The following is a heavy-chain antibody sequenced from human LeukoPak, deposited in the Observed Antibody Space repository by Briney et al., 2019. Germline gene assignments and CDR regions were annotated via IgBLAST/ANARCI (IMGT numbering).Heavy chain of an antibody. D-gene: IGHD2-2*01. Sequence: SETLSLTCTVSGDTIGNYYWGWIRQPPGKGLEWIGSIYYSGSTYYNPSLKSRVTISVDTSKNQFSLKLSSVTAADTAVYYCARLGYCSSTSCYETNWFDPWGQGTLVTVSS. CDR3: ARLGYCSSTSCYETNWFDP. V-gene: IGHV4-39*01. CDR2: IYYSGST. CDR1: GDTIGNYY. J-gene: IGHJ5*02.